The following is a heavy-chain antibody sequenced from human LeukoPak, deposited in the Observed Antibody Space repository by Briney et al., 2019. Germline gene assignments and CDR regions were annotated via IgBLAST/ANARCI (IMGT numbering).Heavy chain of an antibody. CDR2: IYYSGTT. Sequence: SETLSFTCTVSGGSISSSNYYWGWIRQPPGKGLEWIGTIYYSGTTYYNPSLESRVTIFEDTSKNQFSLMLTPVTAADTAVYYCARQISDYYYYYMDVWGKGTTVTVSS. V-gene: IGHV4-39*01. D-gene: IGHD2-15*01. CDR1: GGSISSSNYY. CDR3: ARQISDYYYYYMDV. J-gene: IGHJ6*03.